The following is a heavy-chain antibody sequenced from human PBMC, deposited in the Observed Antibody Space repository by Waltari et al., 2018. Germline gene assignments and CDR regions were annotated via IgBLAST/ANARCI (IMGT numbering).Heavy chain of an antibody. Sequence: WVRQAPGKGLEWVAIIWYDGSKKYYADSVKGRFDISRDNSRNTLYLQMDSLRAEDTAVYFCARDQYGESFYYAMNVWGQGTAVTVSS. D-gene: IGHD1-26*01. CDR2: IWYDGSKK. CDR3: ARDQYGESFYYAMNV. V-gene: IGHV3-33*01. J-gene: IGHJ6*02.